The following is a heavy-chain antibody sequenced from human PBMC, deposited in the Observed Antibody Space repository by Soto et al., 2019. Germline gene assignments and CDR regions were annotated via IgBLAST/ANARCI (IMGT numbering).Heavy chain of an antibody. CDR1: GFTFSSYG. J-gene: IGHJ4*02. CDR3: AKVGGHRLLYNFDY. V-gene: IGHV3-30*18. D-gene: IGHD3-3*01. CDR2: ISYDGSNK. Sequence: QVQLVESGGGVVQPGRSLRLSCAASGFTFSSYGMHWVRQAPGKGLEWVAVISYDGSNKYYADSVKGRFTISRDNSKNTLYLQMNSLRAEDTAVYYCAKVGGHRLLYNFDYWGQGTLVTVSS.